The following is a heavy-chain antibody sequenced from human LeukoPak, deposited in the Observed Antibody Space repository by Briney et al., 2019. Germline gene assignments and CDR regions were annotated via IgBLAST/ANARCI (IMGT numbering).Heavy chain of an antibody. D-gene: IGHD7-27*01. CDR1: GFTFSSYA. J-gene: IGHJ6*03. Sequence: QPGGSLRLSCSVSGFTFSSYAMSWVRQAPGKGLEWVSTISGTGVTTFYGDSVKGRFTISRDNSKNTLYLQMNSLRAEDTAIYYCTKNIRQLGNYYYYMDVWGKGTTVTVSS. CDR3: TKNIRQLGNYYYYMDV. V-gene: IGHV3-23*01. CDR2: ISGTGVTT.